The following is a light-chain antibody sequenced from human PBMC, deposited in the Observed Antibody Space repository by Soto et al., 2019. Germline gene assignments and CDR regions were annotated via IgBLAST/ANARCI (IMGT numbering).Light chain of an antibody. CDR1: SSDVGGYNY. J-gene: IGLJ1*01. V-gene: IGLV2-14*03. Sequence: QSVLTQPASVSGSPGQSITISCTGTSSDVGGYNYVSWYQHHPGKAPKLIIYDVSDRSSGVSNRFSGSKSGNTASLTISGLQAEDEADYYCSSYRNTMANVFGTGTKLTVL. CDR3: SSYRNTMANV. CDR2: DVS.